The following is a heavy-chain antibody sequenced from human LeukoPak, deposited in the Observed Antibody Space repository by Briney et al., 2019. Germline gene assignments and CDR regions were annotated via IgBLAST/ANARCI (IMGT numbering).Heavy chain of an antibody. CDR1: GYTFTSYD. D-gene: IGHD2-2*01. CDR3: ARGPPMPNYALIDY. J-gene: IGHJ4*02. Sequence: ASVKVSCKASGYTFTSYDINWVRQATGQGLEWMGWMNPNSGNTGYAQKFQGRVTMTRNTPISTAYMELSSLRSEDTAVYYCARGPPMPNYALIDYWGQGTLVTVSS. CDR2: MNPNSGNT. V-gene: IGHV1-8*01.